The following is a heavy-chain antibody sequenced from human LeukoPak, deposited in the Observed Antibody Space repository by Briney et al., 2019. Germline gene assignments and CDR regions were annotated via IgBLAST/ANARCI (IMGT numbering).Heavy chain of an antibody. Sequence: ASVKVSCKASGYTFTSYGISWVRQAPGQGPEWMGWISAYNGNTNYAQKLQGRVTMTTDTSTSTAYMELRSLRSDDTAVYYCARWYYDILTGYYALYYSDYWGQGTLVTVSS. V-gene: IGHV1-18*04. CDR2: ISAYNGNT. CDR3: ARWYYDILTGYYALYYSDY. J-gene: IGHJ4*02. CDR1: GYTFTSYG. D-gene: IGHD3-9*01.